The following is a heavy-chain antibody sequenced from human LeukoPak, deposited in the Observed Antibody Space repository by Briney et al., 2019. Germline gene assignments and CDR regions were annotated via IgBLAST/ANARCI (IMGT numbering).Heavy chain of an antibody. Sequence: GGSLRLSCAASGFTFSSYAMSWVRQAPGKGLEWVSAISGSGGSTYYADSVKGRFTISRDNSKNTLYLQMNSLRAEDTAVYYCAKTQNSWYVTSYNWFDPWGRGTLVTVSS. J-gene: IGHJ5*02. D-gene: IGHD6-13*01. CDR2: ISGSGGST. V-gene: IGHV3-23*01. CDR3: AKTQNSWYVTSYNWFDP. CDR1: GFTFSSYA.